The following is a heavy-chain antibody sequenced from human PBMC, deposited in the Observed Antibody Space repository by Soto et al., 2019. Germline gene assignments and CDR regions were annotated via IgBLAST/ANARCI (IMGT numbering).Heavy chain of an antibody. Sequence: EVQLVESGGGMVMPGGSLRLSCAASGFTFSDAWMTWIRQAPGKGLQCVGRIKRKIDGETTDYAAPVKGRFTISRDDSNNTLYLQMNSLKVEDTDMYYCVTDRGGGMDVWGQGTTVTVSS. J-gene: IGHJ6*01. CDR2: IKRKIDGETT. D-gene: IGHD3-10*01. CDR3: VTDRGGGMDV. CDR1: GFTFSDAW. V-gene: IGHV3-15*01.